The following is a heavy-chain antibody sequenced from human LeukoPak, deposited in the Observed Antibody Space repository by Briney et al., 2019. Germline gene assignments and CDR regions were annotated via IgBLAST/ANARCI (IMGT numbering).Heavy chain of an antibody. CDR3: ARARPWDSSRSYYFGMDV. V-gene: IGHV3-23*01. D-gene: IGHD3-22*01. Sequence: QSGGSLRLSCAASGFTFSSYAMSWVRQAPGKGLEWVSAISGSGGSTYYADSVKGRFTISRDSSKNTVYLQMNSLRDEDTAVYYCARARPWDSSRSYYFGMDVWGHGTTVTVSS. CDR2: ISGSGGST. CDR1: GFTFSSYA. J-gene: IGHJ6*02.